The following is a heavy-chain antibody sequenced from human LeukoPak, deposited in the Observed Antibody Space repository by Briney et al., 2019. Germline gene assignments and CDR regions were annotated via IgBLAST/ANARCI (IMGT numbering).Heavy chain of an antibody. CDR3: AKGHYYGDLGGGNFDL. V-gene: IGHV1-69*05. CDR1: GGTFSSYA. D-gene: IGHD4-17*01. J-gene: IGHJ4*02. Sequence: ASVKVSCKASGGTFSSYAISWVRQAPGQGLEWMGGVIPIFGTANYAQKFQGRVTITTDESTSTAYMELSSLRSEDTAVYYCAKGHYYGDLGGGNFDLWGQGTLVTVSS. CDR2: VIPIFGTA.